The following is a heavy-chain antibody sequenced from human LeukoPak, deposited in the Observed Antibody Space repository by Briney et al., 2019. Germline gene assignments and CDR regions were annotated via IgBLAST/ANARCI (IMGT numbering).Heavy chain of an antibody. J-gene: IGHJ4*02. CDR2: IYYSGST. CDR1: GGSISSYY. CDR3: ARHPSGSSWFDFYFDC. Sequence: SETLSLTCTVSGGSISSYYWSWIRQPPGKGLEWIGYIYYSGSTNYNPSLKSRVTISVDTSKNQFSLKLSSVTAADTAVYYCARHPSGSSWFDFYFDCWGQGTLVTVSS. V-gene: IGHV4-59*08. D-gene: IGHD6-13*01.